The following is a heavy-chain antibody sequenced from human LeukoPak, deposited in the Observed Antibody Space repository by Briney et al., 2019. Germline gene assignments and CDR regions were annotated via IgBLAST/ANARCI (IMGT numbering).Heavy chain of an antibody. V-gene: IGHV1-18*04. CDR2: VSAYNGNT. CDR3: ARSAVADTLSAYYFEY. D-gene: IGHD6-19*01. Sequence: ASVKVSCKASGYTFITNYISWVRQAPGQGLEWMGWVSAYNGNTNYAQKLQGRVTMTTDTSTNTAYMELRSLRSDDTAVYYCARSAVADTLSAYYFEYWGQGTLVTVSS. J-gene: IGHJ4*02. CDR1: GYTFITNY.